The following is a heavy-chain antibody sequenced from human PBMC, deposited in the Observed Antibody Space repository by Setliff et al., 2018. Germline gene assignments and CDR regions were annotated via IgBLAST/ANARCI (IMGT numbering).Heavy chain of an antibody. CDR1: GGSISSDTYY. CDR3: ARDRSSGWYGYYFDY. Sequence: PSETLSLTCTVSGGSISSDTYYWGWIRQPPGKGLEWIGEINHSGSTNYNPSLKSRVTISVDTSKNQFSLKLSSVTAADTAVYYCARDRSSGWYGYYFDYWGQGTLVTVSS. V-gene: IGHV4-39*07. D-gene: IGHD6-19*01. J-gene: IGHJ4*02. CDR2: INHSGST.